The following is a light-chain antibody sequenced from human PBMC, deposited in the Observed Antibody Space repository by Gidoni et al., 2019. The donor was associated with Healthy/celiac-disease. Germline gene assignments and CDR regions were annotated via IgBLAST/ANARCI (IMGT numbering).Light chain of an antibody. CDR3: QQYNNWQT. V-gene: IGKV3-15*01. Sequence: EIVMTQSPATLSVSPGERASLSCRASQSVSSNLAWYQQKPGPAPRLLIYGAPTRATGIPARFSGSGSGTEFTLTISSLQSEDFAVYYCQQYNNWQTFGQGTKVEIK. J-gene: IGKJ1*01. CDR2: GAP. CDR1: QSVSSN.